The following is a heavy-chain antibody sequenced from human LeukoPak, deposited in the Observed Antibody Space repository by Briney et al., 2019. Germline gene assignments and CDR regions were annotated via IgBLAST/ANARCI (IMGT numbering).Heavy chain of an antibody. CDR3: ARSVSSGSYYNWFDP. D-gene: IGHD3-10*01. Sequence: PSETLSLTCTVSGGSISSSSYYWGWIRQPPGKGLEWIGSIYYSGSTYYNPSLKSRVTISVDTSKNQFSLKLSSVTAADTAVYYCARSVSSGSYYNWFDPWGQGTLVTVSS. J-gene: IGHJ5*02. CDR2: IYYSGST. V-gene: IGHV4-39*07. CDR1: GGSISSSSYY.